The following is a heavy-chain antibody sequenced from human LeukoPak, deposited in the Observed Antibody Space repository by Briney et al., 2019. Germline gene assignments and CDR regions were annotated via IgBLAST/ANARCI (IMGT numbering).Heavy chain of an antibody. CDR3: AKALPPFYCGYAIDD. J-gene: IGHJ4*02. Sequence: QPGGSLRLSCAASGFIFSSYDMSWVRQPPGKGLEWVSVISGSGDSTYYADSVKGRFTISRDNSKNTLYLQLNSLRDEDTAVYYCAKALPPFYCGYAIDDWGQGTLVTVSS. V-gene: IGHV3-23*01. D-gene: IGHD3-16*01. CDR2: ISGSGDST. CDR1: GFIFSSYD.